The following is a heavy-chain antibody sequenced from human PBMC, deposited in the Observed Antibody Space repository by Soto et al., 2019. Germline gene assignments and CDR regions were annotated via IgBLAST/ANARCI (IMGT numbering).Heavy chain of an antibody. J-gene: IGHJ4*02. D-gene: IGHD5-12*01. V-gene: IGHV3-30-3*01. CDR2: ISYDGSNK. CDR3: ARDLGVSAADIVAPGY. Sequence: PGGSLRLSCAASGCTFSSYAMHWVRQAPGKGLEWVAVISYDGSNKYYADSVKGRFTISRDNSKNTLYLQMNSLRAEDTAVYYCARDLGVSAADIVAPGYWGQGTLVTVSS. CDR1: GCTFSSYA.